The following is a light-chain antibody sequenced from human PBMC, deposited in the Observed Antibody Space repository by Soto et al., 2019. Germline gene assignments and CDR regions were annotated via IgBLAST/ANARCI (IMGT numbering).Light chain of an antibody. V-gene: IGKV1-5*01. CDR1: ESISSR. CDR2: DAF. CDR3: QLRRT. J-gene: IGKJ1*01. Sequence: DSEITQPASTLSASVRDKFTIDCRASESISSRLAWYQQKPGKAPKLLIYDAFSLESGVPSRFSGSGSGTEFALSVSSLQPHDFATYYCQLRRTFGQGTKV.